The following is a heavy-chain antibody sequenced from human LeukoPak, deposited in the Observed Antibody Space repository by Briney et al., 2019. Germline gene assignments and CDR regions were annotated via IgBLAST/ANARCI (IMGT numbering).Heavy chain of an antibody. CDR2: IKSKSDGGTT. Sequence: GGSLRLSCAASGFTFKNAWMSWVRQAPGRGLEWVGRIKSKSDGGTTNYAAPVKGRFTISRDDSKNTLYLQMNSLRAEDTAVYYCAKEPHAGSGSRGQNAFDIWGQGTMVTVSS. CDR3: AKEPHAGSGSRGQNAFDI. V-gene: IGHV3-15*01. D-gene: IGHD1-26*01. J-gene: IGHJ3*02. CDR1: GFTFKNAW.